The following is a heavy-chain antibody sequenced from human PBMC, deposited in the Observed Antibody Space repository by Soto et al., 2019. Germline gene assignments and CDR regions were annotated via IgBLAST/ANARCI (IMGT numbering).Heavy chain of an antibody. CDR3: ARGLQWFGELFSDAFDI. V-gene: IGHV4-34*01. J-gene: IGHJ3*02. D-gene: IGHD3-10*01. CDR2: INLSGST. CDR1: GGSFSGYY. Sequence: PSETLSLTCAVYGGSFSGYYWSWIRQPPGKGLEWIGEINLSGSTNYNPSLKSRVTISVDTSKNQFSLKLSSVTAADTAVYYCARGLQWFGELFSDAFDIWGQGTMVTVSS.